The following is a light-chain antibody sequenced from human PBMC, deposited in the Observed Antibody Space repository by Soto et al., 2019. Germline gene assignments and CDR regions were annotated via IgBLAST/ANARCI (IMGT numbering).Light chain of an antibody. Sequence: QSVLTQPASVSGSPGQSITISCTGTNSDVGSYNFVSWYQQHPGKAPKLIIYEVNKRPSGASTRFSGSKSGNTASLTISGLQTEDEADYYCCSYAGGSTWVFGGGTKLTVL. J-gene: IGLJ3*02. V-gene: IGLV2-23*02. CDR1: NSDVGSYNF. CDR3: CSYAGGSTWV. CDR2: EVN.